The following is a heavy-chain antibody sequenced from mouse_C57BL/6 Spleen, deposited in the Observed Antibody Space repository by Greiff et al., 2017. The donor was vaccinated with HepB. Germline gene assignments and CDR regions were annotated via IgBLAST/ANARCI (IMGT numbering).Heavy chain of an antibody. CDR3: ARRNGYYFDY. J-gene: IGHJ2*01. Sequence: DVHLVESGGGLVKPGGSLKLSCAASGFTFSDYGMHWVRQAPEKGLEWVAYISSGSSTIYYADTVKGRFTISRDNAKNTLFLQMTSLRSEDTAMYYCARRNGYYFDYWGQGTTLTVSS. V-gene: IGHV5-17*01. CDR2: ISSGSSTI. CDR1: GFTFSDYG. D-gene: IGHD2-2*01.